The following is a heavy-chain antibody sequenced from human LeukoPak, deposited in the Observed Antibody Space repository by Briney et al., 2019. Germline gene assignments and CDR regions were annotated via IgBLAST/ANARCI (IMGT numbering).Heavy chain of an antibody. CDR3: ARLVLAANGNWYDP. V-gene: IGHV3-48*03. CDR1: GFSFSSYA. CDR2: ISSNGSSI. J-gene: IGHJ5*02. D-gene: IGHD2-8*02. Sequence: GGSLRLSCAASGFSFSSYAMNWVRQAPGKGLQWASYISSNGSSIYYAASVKGRFTISRDNAKNSLYLQMNSLRVEDTAVYYCARLVLAANGNWYDPWGQGTLVIVSS.